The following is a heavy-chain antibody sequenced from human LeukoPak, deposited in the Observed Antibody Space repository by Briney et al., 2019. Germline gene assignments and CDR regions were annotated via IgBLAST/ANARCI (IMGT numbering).Heavy chain of an antibody. D-gene: IGHD6-19*01. CDR1: GFTFSSYS. CDR2: ISSSSSYI. V-gene: IGHV3-21*01. Sequence: PGGSLRLSCAASGFTFSSYSMNWVRQAPGKGLEWVSSISSSSSYIYYADPVKGRFTISRDNAKNSLYLQMNSLRAEDTAVYYCARDSSGWYDFDYWGQGTLVTVSS. J-gene: IGHJ4*02. CDR3: ARDSSGWYDFDY.